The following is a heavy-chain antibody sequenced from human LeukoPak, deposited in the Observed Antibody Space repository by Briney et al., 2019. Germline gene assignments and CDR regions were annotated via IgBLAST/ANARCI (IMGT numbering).Heavy chain of an antibody. CDR1: GGSFSGYY. CDR2: INHSGST. Sequence: SETLSLTCAVYGGSFSGYYWSWIRQPPGKGLEWIGEINHSGSTNYNPSLKSRVTISVDTSKNQFSLKLSSVTAADTAMYYCARLGMTTVVYWGQGTLVTVSS. V-gene: IGHV4-34*01. CDR3: ARLGMTTVVY. D-gene: IGHD4-23*01. J-gene: IGHJ4*02.